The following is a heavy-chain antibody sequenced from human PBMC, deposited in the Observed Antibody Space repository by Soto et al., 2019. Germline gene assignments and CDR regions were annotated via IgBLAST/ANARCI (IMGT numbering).Heavy chain of an antibody. Sequence: KPSETLSLTCAISGDSVSSNSAAWNWIRQSPSRGLEWLGRTYYRSKWYNDYAVSVKSRITINPDTSKNQFSLQLNSVTPEDTAVYYCARGAAVAGDGRYYYYYYGMDVWGQGTTVTVSS. CDR2: TYYRSKWYN. V-gene: IGHV6-1*01. CDR3: ARGAAVAGDGRYYYYYYGMDV. D-gene: IGHD6-19*01. CDR1: GDSVSSNSAA. J-gene: IGHJ6*02.